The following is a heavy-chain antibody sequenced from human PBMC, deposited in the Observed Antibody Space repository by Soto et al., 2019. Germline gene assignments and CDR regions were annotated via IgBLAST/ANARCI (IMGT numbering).Heavy chain of an antibody. Sequence: QVQLVESGGGVVQPGRSQRLSCAASGFTFSSYGMHWVRQAPGKGLEWVAVISYDGSNKYYADSVKGRFTISRDNPKNTLYLQMNSLRAEDTAVYYCAKDRRLASTFDYWGQGTLVTVSS. J-gene: IGHJ4*02. CDR1: GFTFSSYG. CDR2: ISYDGSNK. D-gene: IGHD6-19*01. CDR3: AKDRRLASTFDY. V-gene: IGHV3-30*18.